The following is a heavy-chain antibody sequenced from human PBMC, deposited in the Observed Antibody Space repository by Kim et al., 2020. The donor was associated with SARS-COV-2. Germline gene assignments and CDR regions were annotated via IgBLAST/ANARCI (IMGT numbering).Heavy chain of an antibody. D-gene: IGHD6-13*01. J-gene: IGHJ5*02. Sequence: GGSLRLSCTASGFTFGAYAMSWVRPAPGMGLDWVGFIRTKAYGGTTEYAASVKGTFTISRDDSKSIANLQMNSLKTDDPAVYYFIAAAGYHWGQGTQVTVAS. V-gene: IGHV3-49*04. CDR3: IAAAGYH. CDR2: IRTKAYGGTT. CDR1: GFTFGAYA.